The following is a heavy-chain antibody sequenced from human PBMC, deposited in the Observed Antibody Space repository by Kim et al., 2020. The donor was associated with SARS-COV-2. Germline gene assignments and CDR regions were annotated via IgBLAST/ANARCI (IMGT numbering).Heavy chain of an antibody. J-gene: IGHJ3*02. Sequence: GGSLRLSCSASGFTFSSYAMHWVRQAPGKGLEYVSAISSNGGSTYYADSVNGRFTISRDNSKNTLYLQMSSLRAEDTAVYYCVKDRDIVVVVAALAAFDIWGQGTMVTVSS. D-gene: IGHD2-15*01. CDR3: VKDRDIVVVVAALAAFDI. CDR1: GFTFSSYA. CDR2: ISSNGGST. V-gene: IGHV3-64D*06.